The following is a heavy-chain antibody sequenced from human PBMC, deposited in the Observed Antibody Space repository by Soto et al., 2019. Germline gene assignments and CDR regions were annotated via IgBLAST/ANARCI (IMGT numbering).Heavy chain of an antibody. Sequence: TSETLSLTCTVSGGSISSGGYYWSWIRQHPGKGLEWIGYIYYSGSTYYNPSLKSRVTISVDTSKNQFSLQLKSVTAADTALYYCARFSGSYHYAMDVWGQGSTVTVSS. CDR3: ARFSGSYHYAMDV. CDR2: IYYSGST. D-gene: IGHD6-19*01. J-gene: IGHJ6*02. V-gene: IGHV4-31*03. CDR1: GGSISSGGYY.